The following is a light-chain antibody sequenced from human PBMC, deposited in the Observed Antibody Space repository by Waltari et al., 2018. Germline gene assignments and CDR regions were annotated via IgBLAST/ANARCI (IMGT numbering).Light chain of an antibody. CDR3: MQGIQFPPT. CDR1: QRLLHSDGNTY. J-gene: IGKJ3*01. Sequence: DIVMTQTPLSLSVTPVQSASTPCKSSQRLLHSDGNTYLYWYLQKPGQSPQLLMYEVSSRFSGVPDRFSGSGSGTDFTLKISRVEAEDVGIYYCMQGIQFPPTFGPGTKVDIK. CDR2: EVS. V-gene: IGKV2-29*03.